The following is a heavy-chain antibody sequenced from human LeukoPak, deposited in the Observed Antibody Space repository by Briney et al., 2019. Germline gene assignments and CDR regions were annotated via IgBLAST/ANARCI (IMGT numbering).Heavy chain of an antibody. J-gene: IGHJ4*02. Sequence: ASVKVSCKASGYTFTGHFIHWVRQAPGQGLEWVGWIDPNSGGTKYAQKFQGRVTMTRDTSISTAYMELTRLTSDDTAVYYCARREWSGYYGEYWGQGTLVLVSS. D-gene: IGHD3-3*01. CDR1: GYTFTGHF. CDR2: IDPNSGGT. V-gene: IGHV1-2*02. CDR3: ARREWSGYYGEY.